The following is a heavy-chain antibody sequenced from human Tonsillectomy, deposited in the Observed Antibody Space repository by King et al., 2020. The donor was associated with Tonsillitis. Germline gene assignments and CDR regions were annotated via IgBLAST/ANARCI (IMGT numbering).Heavy chain of an antibody. J-gene: IGHJ3*02. CDR2: IYYSGST. D-gene: IGHD3-22*01. V-gene: IGHV4-59*01. CDR3: SRVSSDFYDSSGYHGFDI. Sequence: QLQESGPGLVKPSETLSLTCTVSGGSINSYYWSWIRQPPGKGLEWVGYIYYSGSTNYNPSLKGRVTISVDTSKNQFSLRLGSVTAADTAVYYLSRVSSDFYDSSGYHGFDIWGQGTMVTVSS. CDR1: GGSINSYY.